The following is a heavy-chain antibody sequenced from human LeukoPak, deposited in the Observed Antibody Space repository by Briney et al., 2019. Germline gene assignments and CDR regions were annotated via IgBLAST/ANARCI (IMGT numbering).Heavy chain of an antibody. CDR1: GGSISSSSYY. V-gene: IGHV4-39*01. D-gene: IGHD3-10*01. Sequence: PSETLSLTCTVSGGSISSSSYYWGWIRQPPGKGLEWIVSIYYSGSTYYNPSLKSRVTISVDTSKNQFSLKLSSVTAADTAVYYCARRGTYYYGSGIIGDWFDHWGQGTLVTVSS. CDR2: IYYSGST. CDR3: ARRGTYYYGSGIIGDWFDH. J-gene: IGHJ5*02.